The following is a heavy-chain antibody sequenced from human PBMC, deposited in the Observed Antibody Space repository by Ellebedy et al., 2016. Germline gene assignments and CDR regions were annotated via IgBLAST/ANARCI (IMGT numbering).Heavy chain of an antibody. V-gene: IGHV3-23*01. J-gene: IGHJ4*02. CDR3: AKDTTDMAVVVPAHSGLDY. D-gene: IGHD2-2*01. CDR2: ISGSGGST. Sequence: GESLKISXAASGFTFSSYAMSWVRQAPGKGLEWVSAISGSGGSTYYADSVKGRFTISRDNSKNTLYLQMNSLRAEDTAVYYCAKDTTDMAVVVPAHSGLDYWGQGTLVTVSS. CDR1: GFTFSSYA.